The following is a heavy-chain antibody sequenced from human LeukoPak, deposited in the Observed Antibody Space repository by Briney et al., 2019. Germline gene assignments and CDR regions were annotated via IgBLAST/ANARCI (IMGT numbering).Heavy chain of an antibody. J-gene: IGHJ5*02. Sequence: PGGSLRLSCAASGFTFGSYAMHWVRQAPGKGLEWVAVISYDGSNKYYADSVKGRFTVSRDNSKNTLYLQMNSLRAEDTAVYYCVRAPCRSTSCCIGGWTFDPWGQGTLVTVSS. CDR1: GFTFGSYA. CDR2: ISYDGSNK. D-gene: IGHD2-2*01. V-gene: IGHV3-30*01. CDR3: VRAPCRSTSCCIGGWTFDP.